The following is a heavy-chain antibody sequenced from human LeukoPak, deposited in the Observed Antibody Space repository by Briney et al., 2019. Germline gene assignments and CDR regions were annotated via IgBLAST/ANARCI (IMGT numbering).Heavy chain of an antibody. CDR2: IIPIFGTA. V-gene: IGHV1-69*13. CDR3: AGDIVVVPAALEDYYYGMDV. D-gene: IGHD2-2*01. Sequence: ASVKVSCKASGGTFISYAISWVRQAPGQGLAWMGGIIPIFGTANYAQKFQGRVTITADESTSTAYMELSSLRSEDTAVYYCAGDIVVVPAALEDYYYGMDVWGQGTTVTVSS. J-gene: IGHJ6*02. CDR1: GGTFISYA.